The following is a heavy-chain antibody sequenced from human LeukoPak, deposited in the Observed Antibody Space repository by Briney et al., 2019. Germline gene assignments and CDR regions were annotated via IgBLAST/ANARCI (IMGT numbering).Heavy chain of an antibody. V-gene: IGHV3-30*18. D-gene: IGHD6-25*01. CDR2: ISYDGSNK. Sequence: GGSLRLSCAASGFAFSSYGMHWVRQAPGKGLEWVAVISYDGSNKYYADSVKGRFTISRDNSKNTLYLQMNSLRAEDTAVYYCAKLVGSTSNFDYWGQGTLVTVSS. J-gene: IGHJ4*02. CDR1: GFAFSSYG. CDR3: AKLVGSTSNFDY.